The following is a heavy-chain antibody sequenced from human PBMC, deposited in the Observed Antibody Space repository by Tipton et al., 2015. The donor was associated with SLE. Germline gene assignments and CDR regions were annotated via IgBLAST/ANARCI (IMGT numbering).Heavy chain of an antibody. V-gene: IGHV4-59*12. J-gene: IGHJ4*02. Sequence: TLSLTCTVSGGSISSYYWSWIRQPPGKGLEWIGYIYYSGSTNYNPSLKSRVTISVDTSKNQFSLKLSSVTAADTAVYYCARGGFTMIVVGWGQGTLVTVSS. CDR3: ARGGFTMIVVG. CDR1: GGSISSYY. D-gene: IGHD3-22*01. CDR2: IYYSGST.